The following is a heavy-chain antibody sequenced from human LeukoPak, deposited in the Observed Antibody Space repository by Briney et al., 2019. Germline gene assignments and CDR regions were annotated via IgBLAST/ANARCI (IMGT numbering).Heavy chain of an antibody. CDR1: GYTFTSYG. Sequence: GASVKVSCKASGYTFTSYGISWVRQAPGQGLEWMGWISAYNGNTNYAQKLQGRVTMTTDTSTSTAYMELRSLRSDDTAVYYCARVTARTDFWSGYSLFVRDYYYYMDVWGKGTTVTVSS. CDR2: ISAYNGNT. CDR3: ARVTARTDFWSGYSLFVRDYYYYMDV. V-gene: IGHV1-18*01. D-gene: IGHD3-3*01. J-gene: IGHJ6*03.